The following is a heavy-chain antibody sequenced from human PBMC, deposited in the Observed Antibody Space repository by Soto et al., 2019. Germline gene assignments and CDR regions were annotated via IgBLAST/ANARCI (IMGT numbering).Heavy chain of an antibody. CDR3: AREWGTPGIGSAVGYYYHYGMDV. V-gene: IGHV3-7*05. CDR1: EFTFNTYW. D-gene: IGHD6-19*01. J-gene: IGHJ6*02. Sequence: EVQLVESGGGLVQPGGSLRLSCLASEFTFNTYWMNWVRQAPGRGLEWVANIKDDGSEKNYVDSVKGRFTISRDNAKNSLYLQMNRLRGEDTAVYFCAREWGTPGIGSAVGYYYHYGMDVWGQGTTVTVSS. CDR2: IKDDGSEK.